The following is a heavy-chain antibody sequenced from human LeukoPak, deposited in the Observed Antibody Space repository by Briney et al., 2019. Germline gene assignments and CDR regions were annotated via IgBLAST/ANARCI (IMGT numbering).Heavy chain of an antibody. CDR2: IYTTGTT. D-gene: IGHD4-17*01. CDR3: AYGDYYYYMDV. J-gene: IGHJ6*03. Sequence: SETLSLTCTVSGGSIISYYRSWIRQAPGKGLEWIGYIYTTGTTNYNPSLKSRVTISGDTSKNQLSLSLSSVTAADTAVYYCAYGDYYYYMDVWGKGTTVTVSS. V-gene: IGHV4-4*08. CDR1: GGSIISYY.